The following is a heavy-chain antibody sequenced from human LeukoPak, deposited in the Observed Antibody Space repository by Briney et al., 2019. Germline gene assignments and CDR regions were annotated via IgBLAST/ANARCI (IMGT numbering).Heavy chain of an antibody. CDR1: GYSFTRYF. D-gene: IGHD3-10*01. CDR3: ARGKVVTMVRGVIITYFDY. CDR2: IIPSDGST. V-gene: IGHV1-46*01. Sequence: ASVKVSCQASGYSFTRYFIHWVRQAPGQGLEWMGIIIPSDGSTSYAQKFQGRVTMTRDTSTSTVYMELSSLRSEDTALYYCARGKVVTMVRGVIITYFDYWGQGTLVTVSS. J-gene: IGHJ4*02.